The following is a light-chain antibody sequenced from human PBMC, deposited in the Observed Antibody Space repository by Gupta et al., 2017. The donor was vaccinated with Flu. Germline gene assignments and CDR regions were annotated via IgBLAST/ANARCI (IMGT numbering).Light chain of an antibody. CDR2: EVT. Sequence: QSALTQPPSASGSPGQSVTISCTGTSSDVGGYSYVSWYQQHPGKVPKLMIYEVTKRPSGVPDRCSGSKSGNTASLTVSGLQAEDEADYYCISYAGSDTVVFGGGTKLTVL. CDR1: SSDVGGYSY. CDR3: ISYAGSDTVV. V-gene: IGLV2-8*01. J-gene: IGLJ3*02.